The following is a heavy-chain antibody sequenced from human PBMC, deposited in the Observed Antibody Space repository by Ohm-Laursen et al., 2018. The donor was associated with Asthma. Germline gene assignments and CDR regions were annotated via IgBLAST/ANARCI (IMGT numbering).Heavy chain of an antibody. CDR2: ISSSSSTI. D-gene: IGHD1-14*01. V-gene: IGHV3-48*04. CDR3: VKNRASLGP. J-gene: IGHJ5*02. CDR1: GFTFSNAW. Sequence: SLRLSCAAPGFTFSNAWMSWVRQAPGKGLEWVSYISSSSSTIYYADSVKGRFTISRDNAKNSLYLQMNSLRAEDTAVYYCVKNRASLGPWGQGTLVTVSS.